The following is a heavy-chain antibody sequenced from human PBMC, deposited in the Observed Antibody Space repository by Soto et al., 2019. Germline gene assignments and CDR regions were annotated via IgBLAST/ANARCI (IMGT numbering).Heavy chain of an antibody. J-gene: IGHJ6*02. CDR3: ARGYGYNFISIFSHFDYGMDV. Sequence: LRLSCAASGFTFSSYWMSWVRQAPGKGLEWVANIKQDGSEKYYVDSVKGRFTISRDNAKNSLYLQMNSLRAEDTAVYYCARGYGYNFISIFSHFDYGMDVWGQGTTVTVS. CDR1: GFTFSSYW. V-gene: IGHV3-7*01. CDR2: IKQDGSEK. D-gene: IGHD3-3*01.